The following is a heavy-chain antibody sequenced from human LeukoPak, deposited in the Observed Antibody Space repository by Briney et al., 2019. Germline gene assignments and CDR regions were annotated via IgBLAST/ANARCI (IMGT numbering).Heavy chain of an antibody. Sequence: ASVKVSCKASRYTFTSYGISGVRQAPGQGLEWMGWISAYNGNTNYAQKLQGRVTMTTDTSTSTAYMELRSLRSDDTAVYYCARAPGVAATGWFDPWGQGTLVTVSS. V-gene: IGHV1-18*01. CDR1: RYTFTSYG. J-gene: IGHJ5*02. D-gene: IGHD2-15*01. CDR3: ARAPGVAATGWFDP. CDR2: ISAYNGNT.